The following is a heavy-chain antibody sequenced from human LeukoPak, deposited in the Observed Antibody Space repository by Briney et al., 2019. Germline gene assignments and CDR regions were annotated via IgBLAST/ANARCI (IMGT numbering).Heavy chain of an antibody. CDR1: GYIFTDYY. CDR2: INPNNGGT. Sequence: GASVKVSCKASGYIFTDYYMHWVRQAPGQGLEWMGRINPNNGGTYYSQKFQGRVTMTRDTSINTAYMELGRLRSDDTAVYYCARAPAYCGGDCYFYWGQGTLVTVSS. V-gene: IGHV1-2*06. D-gene: IGHD2-21*02. CDR3: ARAPAYCGGDCYFY. J-gene: IGHJ4*02.